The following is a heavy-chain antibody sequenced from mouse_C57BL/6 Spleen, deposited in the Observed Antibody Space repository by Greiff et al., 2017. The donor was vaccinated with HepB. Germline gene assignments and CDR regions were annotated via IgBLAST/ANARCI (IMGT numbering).Heavy chain of an antibody. CDR2: IYPGDGDT. CDR1: GYAFSSSW. V-gene: IGHV1-82*01. CDR3: ARSGANWDGYWYFDV. D-gene: IGHD4-1*01. Sequence: VQLQQSGPELVKPGASVKISCKASGYAFSSSWMNWVKQRPGKGLEWIGRIYPGDGDTNYNGKFKGKATLTADKSSSTAYMQLSSLTSEDSAVYFWARSGANWDGYWYFDVWGTGTTVTVSS. J-gene: IGHJ1*03.